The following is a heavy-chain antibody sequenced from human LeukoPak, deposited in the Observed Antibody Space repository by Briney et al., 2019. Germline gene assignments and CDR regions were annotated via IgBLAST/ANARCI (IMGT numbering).Heavy chain of an antibody. CDR1: GYSFTSYW. J-gene: IGHJ4*02. CDR3: ARLRYDDILTGYSLYYFDY. D-gene: IGHD3-9*01. CDR2: IYPGDSDT. Sequence: GESLKISCKGSGYSFTSYWIGWVRQMPGKGLEWMGIIYPGDSDTRYSPSLQGQVTISADKSISTAYLQWSSLKASDTAMYYCARLRYDDILTGYSLYYFDYWGQGTLVTVSS. V-gene: IGHV5-51*01.